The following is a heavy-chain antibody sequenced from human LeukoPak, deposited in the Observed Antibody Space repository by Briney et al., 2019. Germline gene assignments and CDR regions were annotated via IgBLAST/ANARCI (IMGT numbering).Heavy chain of an antibody. J-gene: IGHJ4*02. CDR1: GYTLTELS. V-gene: IGHV1-24*01. CDR2: FDPEDGET. CDR3: ATDLRAVGAIIFDY. Sequence: GASVKVSCKVSGYTLTELSMHWVRQAPGKGLEWMGGFDPEDGETIYAQKFQGRVTMTEDTSTDTAYMELSSLRSEDTAVYYCATDLRAVGAIIFDYWGQGTLVTVSS. D-gene: IGHD1-26*01.